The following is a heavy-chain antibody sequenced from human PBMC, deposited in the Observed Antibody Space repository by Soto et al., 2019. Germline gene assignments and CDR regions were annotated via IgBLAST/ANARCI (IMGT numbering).Heavy chain of an antibody. CDR2: ISGSGGDT. CDR1: GFTFSSYA. J-gene: IGHJ4*02. D-gene: IGHD6-6*01. CDR3: AKGGRSSSGLDFDY. Sequence: EVQLLESGGGLVQPGGSLRLSCAASGFTFSSYAMNWVRQAPGKGLEWVSTISGSGGDTYYADSVKGRFSISRDNYKYTLSLQMDSLRAEDTAVYYCAKGGRSSSGLDFDYWGQGTLVTVSS. V-gene: IGHV3-23*01.